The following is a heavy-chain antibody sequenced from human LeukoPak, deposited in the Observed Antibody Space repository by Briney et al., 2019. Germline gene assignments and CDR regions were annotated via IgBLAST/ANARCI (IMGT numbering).Heavy chain of an antibody. V-gene: IGHV3-9*01. CDR1: GFTFDDYS. D-gene: IGHD5-24*01. CDR3: AKDTGPGGYNYGYFDL. J-gene: IGHJ2*01. CDR2: ISWNSGSI. Sequence: LGGSLRLSCAATGFTFDDYSMHWVRQAPGKGLEWVSGISWNSGSIGYADSVKGRFTISRDNAKNSLYLQMNSLRAEDTALYYCAKDTGPGGYNYGYFDLWGRGTLVTVSS.